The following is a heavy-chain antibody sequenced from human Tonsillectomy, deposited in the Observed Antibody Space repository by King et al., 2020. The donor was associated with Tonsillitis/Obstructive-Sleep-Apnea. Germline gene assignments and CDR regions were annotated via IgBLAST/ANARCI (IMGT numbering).Heavy chain of an antibody. Sequence: AQLVQSGGGLVQRGRSLRLSCAASGFSFVSFSMNWVRQAPGKGLEWVSYISFSSSSIYYADSVRGRFTISRDNANNLVYLQMNSLRDEDTAMYYCARGFGVLTGRGGDDWGQGTLVTVSS. D-gene: IGHD3-9*01. CDR2: ISFSSSSI. CDR1: GFSFVSFS. CDR3: ARGFGVLTGRGGDD. V-gene: IGHV3-48*02. J-gene: IGHJ4*02.